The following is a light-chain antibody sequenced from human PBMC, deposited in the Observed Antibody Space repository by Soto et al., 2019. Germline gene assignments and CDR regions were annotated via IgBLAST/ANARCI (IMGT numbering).Light chain of an antibody. Sequence: EIVLTQSPGTLSLSPGERATLSCRASQSVRSNYLAWYYQKPGQAPRLLIYGASQRATGIPDRFSGGGSGTDFTLSISRLEPEDFAVYYCQQYGSSHFTFGQGTKLEI. V-gene: IGKV3-20*01. CDR2: GAS. CDR1: QSVRSNY. CDR3: QQYGSSHFT. J-gene: IGKJ2*01.